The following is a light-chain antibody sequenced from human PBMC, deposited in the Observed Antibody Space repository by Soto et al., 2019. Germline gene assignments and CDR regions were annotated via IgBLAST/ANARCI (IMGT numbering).Light chain of an antibody. CDR3: QQYNNWPYT. CDR1: QSVGSN. V-gene: IGKV3-15*01. Sequence: EIVMTQSPVTLSVSPGERAALSCRASQSVGSNFAWYQQRPGQAPRVLIYGTSTRATGVPARFSGSGSGTDFTLTISSLQSEDFAVYYCQQYNNWPYTFGQGTWLEIK. J-gene: IGKJ2*01. CDR2: GTS.